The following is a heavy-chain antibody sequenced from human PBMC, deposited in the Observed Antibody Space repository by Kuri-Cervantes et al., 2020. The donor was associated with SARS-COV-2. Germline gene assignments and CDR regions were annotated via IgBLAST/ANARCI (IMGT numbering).Heavy chain of an antibody. V-gene: IGHV3-21*01. CDR1: GFTFSSYS. CDR2: ISSSSSYI. J-gene: IGHJ4*02. D-gene: IGHD3-22*01. CDR3: ARDAPIYDSSGLFDY. Sequence: GGSLRLSCAASGFTFSSYSMNWVRQAPGKGLEWVSSISSSSSYIYYADSVKGRFTISRDNAKNSLYLQMDSLRAEDTAVYYCARDAPIYDSSGLFDYWGQGTLVTVSS.